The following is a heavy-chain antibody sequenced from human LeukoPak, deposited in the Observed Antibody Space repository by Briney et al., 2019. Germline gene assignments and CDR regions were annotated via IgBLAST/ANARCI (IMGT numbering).Heavy chain of an antibody. J-gene: IGHJ4*02. V-gene: IGHV3-30*02. CDR2: ICYDGSYQ. CDR3: AAPKADYYPFDY. Sequence: GGSLRLSCAASGFTFSTYDMHWVRQAPGQGLEWLAFICYDGSYQYYADSVHGRFAISRDNSKNPLYLQMNSLTAEDTAVYYCAAPKADYYPFDYWGQGTLLTVSS. D-gene: IGHD3-22*01. CDR1: GFTFSTYD.